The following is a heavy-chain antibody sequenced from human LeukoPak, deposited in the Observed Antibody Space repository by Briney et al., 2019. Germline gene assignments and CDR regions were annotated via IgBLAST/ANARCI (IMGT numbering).Heavy chain of an antibody. CDR1: GRPFSGYY. CDR2: INHSGST. Sequence: PSETLSLTCAVYGRPFSGYYWSWIRQPPGKGLEWIGEINHSGSTNYNPSLKSRVTISVDTSKNQFSLKLSSVTAADTAVYYCARGVSGSGSKVNWFDPWGQGTLVTVSS. D-gene: IGHD3-10*01. J-gene: IGHJ5*02. CDR3: ARGVSGSGSKVNWFDP. V-gene: IGHV4-34*01.